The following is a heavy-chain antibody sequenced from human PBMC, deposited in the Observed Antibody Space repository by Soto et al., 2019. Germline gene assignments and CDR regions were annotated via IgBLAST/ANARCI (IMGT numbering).Heavy chain of an antibody. J-gene: IGHJ5*02. Sequence: ASVKVSCTESGYSFTSYYMHWVRQAPGQGLEWMGRIYPSDGSTSYAQKFQGKVTMTGDTSTSTAYMELSSLRSEDTAVYYCAREGESCSSTSCHTGGWFDPWGQGTLVTVSS. CDR3: AREGESCSSTSCHTGGWFDP. D-gene: IGHD2-2*01. V-gene: IGHV1-46*01. CDR1: GYSFTSYY. CDR2: IYPSDGST.